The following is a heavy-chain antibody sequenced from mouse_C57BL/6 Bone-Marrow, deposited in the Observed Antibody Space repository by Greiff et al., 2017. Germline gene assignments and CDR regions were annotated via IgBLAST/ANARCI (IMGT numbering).Heavy chain of an antibody. V-gene: IGHV3-6*01. CDR2: ISYDGSN. J-gene: IGHJ3*01. CDR3: ARGLL. D-gene: IGHD2-13*01. CDR1: GYSITSGYY. Sequence: DVKLQESGPGLVKPSQSLSLTCSFTGYSITSGYYWNWIRQFPGNKLEWMGYISYDGSNNYNPSLKNRISITRDTSQNQFFLKLNSVTTEHPATYYCARGLLWVQGTLVTVSA.